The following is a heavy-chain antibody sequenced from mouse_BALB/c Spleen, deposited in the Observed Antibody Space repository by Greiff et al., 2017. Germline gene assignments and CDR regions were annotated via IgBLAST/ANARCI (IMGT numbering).Heavy chain of an antibody. V-gene: IGHV5-6-5*01. CDR2: ISSGGST. J-gene: IGHJ4*01. CDR3: ARDYYGHYYAMDY. CDR1: GFTFSSYA. D-gene: IGHD1-1*01. Sequence: EVMLVESGGGLVKPGGSLKLSCAASGFTFSSYAMSWVRQTPEKRLEWVASISSGGSTYYPDSVKGRFTISRDNARNILYLQMSSLRSEDTAMYYCARDYYGHYYAMDYWGQGTSVTVSS.